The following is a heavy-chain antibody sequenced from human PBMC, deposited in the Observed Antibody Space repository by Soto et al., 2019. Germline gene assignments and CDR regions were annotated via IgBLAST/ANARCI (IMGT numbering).Heavy chain of an antibody. J-gene: IGHJ3*02. CDR3: AREGDDYGDYKRAFDI. D-gene: IGHD4-17*01. CDR1: GFTFRSYS. CDR2: ISTTSSYI. V-gene: IGHV3-21*01. Sequence: EVQLVESGGGLVKPGGSLRLSCEASGFTFRSYSMNWVRQAPGKGLEWVSSISTTSSYIYYGDSVKGRFTISRDNAKNSLFLQMNSLRDEDTAIYYCAREGDDYGDYKRAFDIWGQGTTVTVSS.